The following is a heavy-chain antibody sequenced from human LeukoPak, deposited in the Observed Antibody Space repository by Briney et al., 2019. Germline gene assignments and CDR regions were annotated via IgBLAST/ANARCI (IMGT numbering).Heavy chain of an antibody. CDR1: GFTFSSFP. D-gene: IGHD3-16*01. CDR2: ISTDGSYK. Sequence: PGKSLRLSCAVSGFTFSSFPFHWVRQAPGKGLEWVAAISTDGSYKYHGDSVKGRFTISRDNPMNTLYLQMNGVRPDDTAVYYCARSLIPGRWYFDLWGRGTLVTVSS. J-gene: IGHJ2*01. CDR3: ARSLIPGRWYFDL. V-gene: IGHV3-30*04.